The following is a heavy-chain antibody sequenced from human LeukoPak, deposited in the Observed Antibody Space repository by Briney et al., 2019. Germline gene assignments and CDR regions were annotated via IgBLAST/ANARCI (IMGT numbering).Heavy chain of an antibody. Sequence: PGGSLRLSCAASGFTSSSYWRSWVRQAPGKGLEWVANIKQDGSEKYYVDSVKGRFTISRDNAKNSLYLQMNSLRAEDTAVHYCARESEEIVKWGYYYGMDVWGQETTVTVSS. CDR1: GFTSSSYW. V-gene: IGHV3-7*01. J-gene: IGHJ6*02. CDR2: IKQDGSEK. D-gene: IGHD1-26*01. CDR3: ARESEEIVKWGYYYGMDV.